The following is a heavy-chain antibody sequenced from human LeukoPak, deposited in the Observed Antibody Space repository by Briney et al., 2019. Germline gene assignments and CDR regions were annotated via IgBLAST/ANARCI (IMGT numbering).Heavy chain of an antibody. Sequence: PGGSLRLSCAASGFTVSSNYMSWVRQAPGKGLEWVSGISGSGGSTYYADSVKGRFTISRDNSKNTLYLQMNSLRAEDTAVYYCAKEGMYYFDYWGQGTLVTVSS. J-gene: IGHJ4*02. CDR1: GFTVSSNY. CDR3: AKEGMYYFDY. V-gene: IGHV3-23*01. CDR2: ISGSGGST.